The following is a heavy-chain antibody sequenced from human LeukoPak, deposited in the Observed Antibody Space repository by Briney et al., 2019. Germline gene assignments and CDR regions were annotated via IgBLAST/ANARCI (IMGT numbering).Heavy chain of an antibody. Sequence: GGSLGLSCAASGFTFSSYSMNWVRQAPGKGLEWVSYISSSSSTIYYADSVKGRFTISRDNAKNSLYLQMNSLRAEDTAVYYCARLRLWLDYWGQGTLVTVSS. CDR2: ISSSSSTI. J-gene: IGHJ4*02. D-gene: IGHD3-10*01. CDR3: ARLRLWLDY. CDR1: GFTFSSYS. V-gene: IGHV3-48*01.